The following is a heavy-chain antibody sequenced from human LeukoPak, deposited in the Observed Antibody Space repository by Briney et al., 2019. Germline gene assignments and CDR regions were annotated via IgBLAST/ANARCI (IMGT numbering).Heavy chain of an antibody. CDR3: ARDRGRFLEWLLPTGFDY. V-gene: IGHV1-46*01. D-gene: IGHD3-3*01. Sequence: ASVKVSCKASGYTFTSYYMHWVRQAPGQGLEWMGIINPSGGSTSYAQKFQGRVTMTRDTSTSTVYVELSSLRSEDTAVYYCARDRGRFLEWLLPTGFDYWGQGTLVTVSS. J-gene: IGHJ4*02. CDR1: GYTFTSYY. CDR2: INPSGGST.